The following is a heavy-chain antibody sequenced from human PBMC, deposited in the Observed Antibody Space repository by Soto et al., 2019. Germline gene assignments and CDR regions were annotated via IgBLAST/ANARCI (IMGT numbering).Heavy chain of an antibody. Sequence: QVQLQESGPGLVKPSETLSLTCTVSGGSISSYYWSWIRQSPGKGLEWITHIYASGTTNYNPSLKSRVTISVDTSTNQFSLKLRSVTAADTAVYYCATDYGDYVGAFDFWGQGTMVTVSS. J-gene: IGHJ3*01. CDR1: GGSISSYY. D-gene: IGHD4-17*01. V-gene: IGHV4-59*01. CDR2: IYASGTT. CDR3: ATDYGDYVGAFDF.